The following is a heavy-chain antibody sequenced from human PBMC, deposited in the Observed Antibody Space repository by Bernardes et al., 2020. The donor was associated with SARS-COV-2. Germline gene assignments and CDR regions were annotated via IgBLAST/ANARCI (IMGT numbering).Heavy chain of an antibody. V-gene: IGHV4-39*01. CDR3: ARRIAGSFHF. CDR2: IYSTGST. J-gene: IGHJ4*02. Sequence: SETLSLTCAVSGGSISSSDHYWGWVRQPPGKGLVWIGDIYSTGSTYYNPSLKSRVTISVDTSTNQIFLKLTYVTAADTAVFYCARRIAGSFHFWGQGTLVTVSS. D-gene: IGHD1-26*01. CDR1: GGSISSSDHY.